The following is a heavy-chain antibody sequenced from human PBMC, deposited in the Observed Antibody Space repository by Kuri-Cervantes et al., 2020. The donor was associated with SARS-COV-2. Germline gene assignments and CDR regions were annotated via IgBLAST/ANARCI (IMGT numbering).Heavy chain of an antibody. CDR3: AKGSDSSGYYAWVFDY. J-gene: IGHJ4*02. CDR2: ISGSADST. Sequence: GEALKISCAASGFTFSSYAMHWVRQDPGKGLGWVSTISGSADSTYCPDSVKGRFSISRDNSKNTPFLKMNSLRAEDTAVYYCAKGSDSSGYYAWVFDYWGQGTLVTVSS. V-gene: IGHV3-23*01. D-gene: IGHD3-22*01. CDR1: GFTFSSYA.